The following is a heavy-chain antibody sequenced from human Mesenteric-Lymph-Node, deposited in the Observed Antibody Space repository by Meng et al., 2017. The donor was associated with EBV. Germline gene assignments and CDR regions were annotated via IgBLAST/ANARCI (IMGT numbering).Heavy chain of an antibody. CDR1: DFTFTNYG. CDR3: ARASPDGGSCYPDY. V-gene: IGHV3-30*03. J-gene: IGHJ4*02. CDR2: TSYDGSNK. Sequence: QVQLVESXXXXXQXXWXXRLACAASDFTFTNYGIHWVRQAPGKGLGWLAVTSYDGSNKHNADSVKGRFTISRDNAKNSVFLQMNSLRAEDTAVYYCARASPDGGSCYPDYWGQGTLVTVYS. D-gene: IGHD2-15*01.